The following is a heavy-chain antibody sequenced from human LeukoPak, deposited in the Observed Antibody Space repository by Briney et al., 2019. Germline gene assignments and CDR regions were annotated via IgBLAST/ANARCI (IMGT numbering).Heavy chain of an antibody. J-gene: IGHJ6*03. D-gene: IGHD3-22*01. V-gene: IGHV4-34*01. CDR3: ARSYYDGIYYYYYMDV. Sequence: SETLSLTCAVYGGSFSGYYWSWIRQPPGKGLEWIGEINHSGSTNYNPSLKSRVTISVDTSKNQFSLKLSSVTAADTAVYYCARSYYDGIYYYYYMDVWGKGTTVTVSS. CDR2: INHSGST. CDR1: GGSFSGYY.